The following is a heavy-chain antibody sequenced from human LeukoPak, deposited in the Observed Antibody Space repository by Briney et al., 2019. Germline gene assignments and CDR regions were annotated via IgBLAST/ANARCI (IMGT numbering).Heavy chain of an antibody. Sequence: ASVKVSCKASGYTFTSYAMHWVRQAPGQRPEWMGWINAGNGNTKYSQKFQGRVTITRDTSASTAYMELSSLRSEDTAVYYCARTAMVRGVIITEGMYYFDYWGQGTLVTVSS. CDR2: INAGNGNT. J-gene: IGHJ4*02. CDR3: ARTAMVRGVIITEGMYYFDY. D-gene: IGHD3-10*01. V-gene: IGHV1-3*01. CDR1: GYTFTSYA.